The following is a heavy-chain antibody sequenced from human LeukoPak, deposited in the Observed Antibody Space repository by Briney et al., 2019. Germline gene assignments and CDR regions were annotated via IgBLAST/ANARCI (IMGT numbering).Heavy chain of an antibody. D-gene: IGHD3-3*01. Sequence: GGSLRLSCAASGFTFSSYAMSWVRQAPGEGLEWVSAISGSGGSTYYADSVKGRFTISRDNSKNTLYLQMNSLRAEDTAVYYCAKDRITIFGVVIPEGNWFDPWGQGTLVTVSS. J-gene: IGHJ5*02. V-gene: IGHV3-23*01. CDR1: GFTFSSYA. CDR2: ISGSGGST. CDR3: AKDRITIFGVVIPEGNWFDP.